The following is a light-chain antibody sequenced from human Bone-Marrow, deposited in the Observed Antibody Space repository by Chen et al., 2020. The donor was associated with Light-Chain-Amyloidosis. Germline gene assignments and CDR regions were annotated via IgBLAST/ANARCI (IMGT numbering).Light chain of an antibody. CDR1: QTISRNY. Sequence: EIVLTQSPGTLSLSPGEGANLSCRASQTISRNYLTWYQQKFGQAPRLLIYGSSSRATGIPDRFTGSGSETDFTLTINRLEPEDFAMYYCQQYGTSPLTFGGGTKVEIK. CDR2: GSS. V-gene: IGKV3-20*01. CDR3: QQYGTSPLT. J-gene: IGKJ4*01.